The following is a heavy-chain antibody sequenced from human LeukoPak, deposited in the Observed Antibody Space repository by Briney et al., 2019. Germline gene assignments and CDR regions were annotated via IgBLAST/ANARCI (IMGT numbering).Heavy chain of an antibody. CDR3: ARVKLGGSAFDI. Sequence: GGSLRLSCAASEFTFSSYEMNWVRQAPGKGLEWVSYISGSGSTIYYADSVKGRFTISRDNAKHSLYLQMNSLRAEDTAVYYCARVKLGGSAFDIWGQGTMVTVSS. J-gene: IGHJ3*02. D-gene: IGHD1-26*01. CDR2: ISGSGSTI. CDR1: EFTFSSYE. V-gene: IGHV3-48*03.